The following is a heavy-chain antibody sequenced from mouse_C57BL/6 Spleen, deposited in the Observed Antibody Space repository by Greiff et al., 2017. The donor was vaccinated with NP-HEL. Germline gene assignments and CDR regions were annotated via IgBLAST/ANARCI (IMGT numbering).Heavy chain of an antibody. Sequence: QVQLQQPGAELVRPGSSVKLSCKASGYTFTSYWMHWVKQRPIQGLEWIGNIDPSDSETHYNQKFKDKATLTVDKSSSTAYMQLSSLTSEDSAVYYCALTTTVVAKGDYWGQGTTLTVSS. CDR1: GYTFTSYW. CDR3: ALTTTVVAKGDY. CDR2: IDPSDSET. V-gene: IGHV1-52*01. D-gene: IGHD1-1*01. J-gene: IGHJ2*01.